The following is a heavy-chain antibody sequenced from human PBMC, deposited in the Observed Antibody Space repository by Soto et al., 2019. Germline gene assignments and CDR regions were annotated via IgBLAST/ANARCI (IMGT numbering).Heavy chain of an antibody. CDR2: ISGSGGST. J-gene: IGHJ4*02. V-gene: IGHV3-23*01. Sequence: EVQLLESGGGLVQPGGSLRLSCAASGFTFSSYAMSWVRQAPGQGLEWVSAISGSGGSTYYADSVKGRFTISRDNSKNTLYLQMNSLRAEDTAVYYCAKVDLYHGSGLYFTVSGFDYWGQGTLVTVSS. CDR1: GFTFSSYA. D-gene: IGHD6-19*01. CDR3: AKVDLYHGSGLYFTVSGFDY.